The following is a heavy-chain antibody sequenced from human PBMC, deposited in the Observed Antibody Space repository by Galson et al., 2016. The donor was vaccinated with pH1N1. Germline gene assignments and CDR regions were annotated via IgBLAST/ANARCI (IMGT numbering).Heavy chain of an antibody. J-gene: IGHJ6*02. Sequence: VKVSCKASADTFNRYGITWVLQAPGQGLQWMGWINTRNGYTRISQKFQGRVTMTTDTTTRTVYMDLGSLKSDDTGVYYCARGRGDLAGYYYGLDVWGQGTTVTVSS. CDR3: ARGRGDLAGYYYGLDV. CDR2: INTRNGYT. V-gene: IGHV1-18*01. CDR1: ADTFNRYG.